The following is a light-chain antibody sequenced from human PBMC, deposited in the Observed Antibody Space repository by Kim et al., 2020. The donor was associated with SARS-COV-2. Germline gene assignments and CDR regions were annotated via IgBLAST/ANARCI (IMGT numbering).Light chain of an antibody. CDR3: SAWDDSLKAWV. Sequence: TATPTCTGNSNNSGDQGVAWQQQHQGHPPKLLSYRNNKRPSGISERLSASRSGNTASLTITGLQPEDEADYYCSAWDDSLKAWVFGGGTQLTVL. V-gene: IGLV10-54*01. CDR1: SNNSGDQG. J-gene: IGLJ3*02. CDR2: RNN.